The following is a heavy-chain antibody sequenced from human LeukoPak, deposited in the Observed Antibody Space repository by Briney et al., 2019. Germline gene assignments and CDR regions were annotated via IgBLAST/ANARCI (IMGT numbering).Heavy chain of an antibody. CDR1: GFTFSDHH. CDR3: TTSLAGAVTAVYPFDN. D-gene: IGHD2-21*02. J-gene: IGHJ4*02. CDR2: IRNRANSYIT. Sequence: GGSLRLSCAASGFTFSDHHMDWVRQAPGGGLEWVGRIRNRANSYITKYAASVTGRFTISRDDSKNSMFLQMNSLKTEDTAVYYCTTSLAGAVTAVYPFDNWGQGTLVTVSS. V-gene: IGHV3-72*01.